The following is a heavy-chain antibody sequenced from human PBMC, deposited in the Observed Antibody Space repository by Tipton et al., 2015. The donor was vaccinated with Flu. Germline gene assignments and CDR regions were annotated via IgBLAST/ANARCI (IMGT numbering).Heavy chain of an antibody. CDR3: ARGAGTTGWFDP. CDR1: GGSISSYY. Sequence: TLSLTCTVSGGSISSYYWSWIRQPPGKGLEWIGSIYHSGSTYYNPSLKSRVTISVDTSKNQFSLKLSSVTAADTAVYYCARGAGTTGWFDPWGQGTLVTVSS. D-gene: IGHD1-1*01. V-gene: IGHV4-38-2*02. J-gene: IGHJ5*02. CDR2: IYHSGST.